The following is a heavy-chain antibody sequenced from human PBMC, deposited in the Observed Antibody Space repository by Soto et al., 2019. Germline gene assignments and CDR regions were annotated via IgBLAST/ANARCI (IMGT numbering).Heavy chain of an antibody. CDR2: IYWDDDK. V-gene: IGHV2-5*02. D-gene: IGHD3-3*01. CDR3: AHRVLRSVFGLVTTTAIYFDF. J-gene: IGHJ4*02. Sequence: QITLNESGPTQVNPRQTLTLTCTFSGFSLTTSGVGVGWIRQSPGKAPEWLALIYWDDDKRYSPSLKSRRTITKDTSNNQVVLTMADLDPAATATYYCAHRVLRSVFGLVTTTAIYFDFWGQGTPVAVSS. CDR1: GFSLTTSGVG.